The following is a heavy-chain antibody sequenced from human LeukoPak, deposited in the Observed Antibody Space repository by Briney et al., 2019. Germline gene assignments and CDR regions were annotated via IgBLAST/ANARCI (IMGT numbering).Heavy chain of an antibody. V-gene: IGHV3-23*01. D-gene: IGHD3-22*01. CDR3: ARASYYYQSSGYYGFDY. CDR1: GFTFSSYA. CDR2: ISGSGGST. J-gene: IGHJ4*02. Sequence: GGSLRLSCAASGFTFSSYAMSWVRQAPGKGLEWVSAISGSGGSTYYAGSVKGRFTVSRDNSKNTLYLQMNSLRAEDTAVYYCARASYYYQSSGYYGFDYWGQGTLVTVSS.